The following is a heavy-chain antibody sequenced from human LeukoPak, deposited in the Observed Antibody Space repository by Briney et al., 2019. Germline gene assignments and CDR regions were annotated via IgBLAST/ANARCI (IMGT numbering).Heavy chain of an antibody. CDR3: ARLAVTTPYY. V-gene: IGHV4-39*01. CDR2: IYYSGST. J-gene: IGHJ4*02. D-gene: IGHD4-17*01. CDR1: GGSISSSSYY. Sequence: SETLSLTCTVSGGSISSSSYYWGWIRQPPGNGLEWIGSIYYSGSTYYNPSLKSRVTISVDTSKNQFSLKLSSVTAADTAVYYCARLAVTTPYYWGQGTLVTVSS.